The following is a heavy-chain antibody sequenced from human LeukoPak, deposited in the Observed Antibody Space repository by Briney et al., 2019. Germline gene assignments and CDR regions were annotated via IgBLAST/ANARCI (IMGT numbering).Heavy chain of an antibody. CDR2: IKSKTDGGTT. J-gene: IGHJ4*02. Sequence: GGSLRLSCAAAGFTFSNAWMGWVRQAPGKGLEWVGRIKSKTDGGTTDYAAPVKGRFTTSRDDSKNTLYLQMNSLKTEDTAVYYCTTAHPYYYGSGSYWIEFNFDYWGQGTLVTVSS. V-gene: IGHV3-15*01. D-gene: IGHD3-10*01. CDR1: GFTFSNAW. CDR3: TTAHPYYYGSGSYWIEFNFDY.